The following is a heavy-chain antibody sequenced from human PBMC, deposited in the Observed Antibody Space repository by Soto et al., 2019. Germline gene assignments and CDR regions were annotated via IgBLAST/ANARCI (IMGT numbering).Heavy chain of an antibody. J-gene: IGHJ4*02. Sequence: ASVKVSCKASGYTFTGYYMHWVRQAPGQGLEWMGWINPNSGGTNYAQKFQGRVTMTRDTSISTAYMELSSLRSEDTAVYYCAADRIAVAGTDYWGQGTLVTVSS. CDR3: AADRIAVAGTDY. CDR2: INPNSGGT. D-gene: IGHD6-19*01. V-gene: IGHV1-2*02. CDR1: GYTFTGYY.